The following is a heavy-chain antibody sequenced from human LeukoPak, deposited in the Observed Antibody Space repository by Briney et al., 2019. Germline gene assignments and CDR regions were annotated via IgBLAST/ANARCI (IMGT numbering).Heavy chain of an antibody. D-gene: IGHD3-22*01. CDR1: GGTFSSYA. CDR3: ASGSPPGYYYDSSGYYFDY. Sequence: SVKVSCKASGGTFSSYAISWVRQAPGQGLEWMGGIIPIFGTANYAQKFQGRVTITADESTSTAYMELSSLRSEDTAVYYCASGSPPGYYYDSSGYYFDYWGQGTLVTVSS. V-gene: IGHV1-69*13. J-gene: IGHJ4*02. CDR2: IIPIFGTA.